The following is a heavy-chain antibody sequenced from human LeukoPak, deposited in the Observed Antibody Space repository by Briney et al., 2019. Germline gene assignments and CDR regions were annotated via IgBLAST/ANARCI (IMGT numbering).Heavy chain of an antibody. J-gene: IGHJ4*02. CDR3: TTFVGSGIDY. V-gene: IGHV3-15*01. D-gene: IGHD3-10*01. CDR1: GFTFSNAW. Sequence: GGSLRLSCAASGFTFSNAWMSWVRQAPGKGLEWVARIKSKTDGGTTDYAAPVKGRFTISRDDSKNTLYLQMNSLKTEDTAVYYCTTFVGSGIDYWGQGTLVTVSS. CDR2: IKSKTDGGTT.